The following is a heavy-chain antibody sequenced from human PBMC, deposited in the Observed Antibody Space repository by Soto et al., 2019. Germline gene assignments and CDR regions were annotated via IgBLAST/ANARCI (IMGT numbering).Heavy chain of an antibody. J-gene: IGHJ5*02. CDR2: LIPMFATA. V-gene: IGHV1-69*01. D-gene: IGHD3-3*01. Sequence: QVQLVQSGAEVKKPGSSVNVSCKASGGTFSSYTVNWVRQAPGQGLEWMGGLIPMFATAGYAQKFQGRLTITADESTNTAFLELSSLRFEDTAIYYCARDGHFDFWRDPGFDPWGQGTLVTVSS. CDR3: ARDGHFDFWRDPGFDP. CDR1: GGTFSSYT.